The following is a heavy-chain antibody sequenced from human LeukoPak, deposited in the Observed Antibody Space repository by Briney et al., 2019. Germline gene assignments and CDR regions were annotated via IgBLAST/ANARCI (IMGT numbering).Heavy chain of an antibody. Sequence: SETLSLTCIVSGGSISTSSDYWGWIRQAPQKGLEWVGSIFYGGGTHYNPSLKSRATISVDTSKSQFSLKLASVTAADAAVYFCARQVATAAADTRGYFDYWGQGTVVTVSS. CDR2: IFYGGGT. CDR3: ARQVATAAADTRGYFDY. D-gene: IGHD6-25*01. J-gene: IGHJ4*02. V-gene: IGHV4-39*01. CDR1: GGSISTSSDY.